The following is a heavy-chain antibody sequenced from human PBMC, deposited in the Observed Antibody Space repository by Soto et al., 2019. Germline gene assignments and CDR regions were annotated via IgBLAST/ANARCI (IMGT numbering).Heavy chain of an antibody. CDR3: GTGSCCSAENTLDY. CDR2: IYSRTDGGTV. D-gene: IGHD2-2*01. V-gene: IGHV3-15*01. CDR1: GISFSNAW. Sequence: GGSLRLSCAAFGISFSNAWMSWVRQAPGKGLEWVGRIYSRTDGGTVDYAAPVRGRFTISRDDSKNTVYLQMNSLQTEDTAVYYCGTGSCCSAENTLDYWGQGTLVTVS. J-gene: IGHJ4*02.